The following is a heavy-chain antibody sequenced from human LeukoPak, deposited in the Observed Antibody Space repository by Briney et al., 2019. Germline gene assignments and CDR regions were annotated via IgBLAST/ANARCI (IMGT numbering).Heavy chain of an antibody. D-gene: IGHD3-10*01. V-gene: IGHV3-33*01. CDR1: GFNFDTYS. CDR2: IWHDGSHK. Sequence: GGSLRLSCAASGFNFDTYSMHWVRQAPGQGLEWVALIWHDGSHKIYSNSVRGQFTLSIDNSKYTLYLQMNNLRTDVSDGYYCAREFFDSGSYTDFWGQGTMVTVSS. CDR3: AREFFDSGSYTDF. J-gene: IGHJ4*02.